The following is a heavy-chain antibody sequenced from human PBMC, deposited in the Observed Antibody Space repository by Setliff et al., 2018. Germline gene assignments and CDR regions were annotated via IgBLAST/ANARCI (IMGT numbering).Heavy chain of an antibody. CDR3: ARDYCGPTSCFAKYFDN. CDR2: IYSSGSS. D-gene: IGHD2-2*01. J-gene: IGHJ4*01. Sequence: PSETLSLTCSVSGGSISSSYWTWIRQPPGKGLEWIGYIYSSGSSNYNPSLKSRVTISVDTSKNQFSLRLCSVTAADTAVYYCARDYCGPTSCFAKYFDNWGHGILVTVSS. V-gene: IGHV4-59*01. CDR1: GGSISSSY.